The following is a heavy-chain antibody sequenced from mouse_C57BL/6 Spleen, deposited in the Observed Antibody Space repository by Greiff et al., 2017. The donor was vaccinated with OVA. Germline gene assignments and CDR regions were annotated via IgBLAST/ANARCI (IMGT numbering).Heavy chain of an antibody. CDR1: GYAFSSSW. CDR3: AKSINWVFDY. D-gene: IGHD4-1*02. CDR2: IYPGDGDT. V-gene: IGHV1-82*01. J-gene: IGHJ2*01. Sequence: VQLQQSGPELVKPGASVKISCKASGYAFSSSWMNWVKQRPGKGLEWIGRIYPGDGDTNYNGKFKGKATLTADKSSSTAYMQLSSLTSEDSAVYFCAKSINWVFDYWGQGTTLTVSS.